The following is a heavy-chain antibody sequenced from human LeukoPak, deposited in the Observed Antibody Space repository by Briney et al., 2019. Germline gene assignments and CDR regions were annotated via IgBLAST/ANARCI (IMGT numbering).Heavy chain of an antibody. Sequence: GGSLRLSCAASGFTFSSYEMNWVRQVPGKGMEWVSYISSSGTTIYYADSVKGRFTISRDNAKNSLYLQMDSLRAEDTAVYYCAELGITMIGGVWGKGTTVTISS. CDR1: GFTFSSYE. D-gene: IGHD3-10*02. CDR2: ISSSGTTI. CDR3: AELGITMIGGV. V-gene: IGHV3-48*03. J-gene: IGHJ6*04.